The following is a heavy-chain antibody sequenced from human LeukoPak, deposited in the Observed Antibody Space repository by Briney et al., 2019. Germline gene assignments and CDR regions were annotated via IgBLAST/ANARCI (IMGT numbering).Heavy chain of an antibody. V-gene: IGHV3-66*01. Sequence: GGSLRLSCAASAFTVSSYYMSWVRQAPGKWLEWVSVIYSGGSTYYADSVKGRFTISRDSSKNTLYLQMNSLRAEDTAVYYCARGFPVVAGNFDYWGQGTLVTVSS. J-gene: IGHJ4*02. CDR3: ARGFPVVAGNFDY. CDR1: AFTVSSYY. D-gene: IGHD6-19*01. CDR2: IYSGGST.